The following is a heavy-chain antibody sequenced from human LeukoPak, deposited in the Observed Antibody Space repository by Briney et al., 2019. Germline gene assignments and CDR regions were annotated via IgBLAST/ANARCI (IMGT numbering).Heavy chain of an antibody. CDR2: ISSSSSYI. V-gene: IGHV3-21*01. J-gene: IGHJ4*02. Sequence: PGGSLRLSCAASGFTFSSYSMNWVRQAPGKGLEWVSSISSSSSYIYYADSVKGRFTISRDNAKNSLYLQMNSLRAEDTAVYYCASGYDSSGYPRIWGQGTLVTVSS. CDR3: ASGYDSSGYPRI. CDR1: GFTFSSYS. D-gene: IGHD3-22*01.